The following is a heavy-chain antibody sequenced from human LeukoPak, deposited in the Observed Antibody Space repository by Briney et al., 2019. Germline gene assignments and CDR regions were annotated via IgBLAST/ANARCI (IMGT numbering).Heavy chain of an antibody. V-gene: IGHV4-34*01. CDR3: ARGHPMYCSSTSCYRLVYFDY. D-gene: IGHD2-2*02. CDR2: INHSGST. Sequence: SETLSLTCAVYGGSFSGYYWSWIRQPPGKGLEWIGEINHSGSTYYNPSLKSRVTISVDTSKNQFSLKLSSVTAADTAVYYCARGHPMYCSSTSCYRLVYFDYWGQGTLVTVSS. CDR1: GGSFSGYY. J-gene: IGHJ4*02.